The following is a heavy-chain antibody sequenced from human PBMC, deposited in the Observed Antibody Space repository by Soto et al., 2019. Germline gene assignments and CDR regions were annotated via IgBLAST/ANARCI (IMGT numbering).Heavy chain of an antibody. CDR2: INPILSMS. J-gene: IGHJ4*02. CDR1: GDTFTFYS. CDR3: ASSYGSGYRAFDY. D-gene: IGHD3-10*01. V-gene: IGHV1-69*02. Sequence: QVQLVQSGAEVKRPGSSGKVSCKASGDTFTFYSINWVRQAPGLGLEWMGRINPILSMSNYAPRFQGRVTMTADKSTSTAYMELSSLRSEDTAIYYCASSYGSGYRAFDYWGQGALVTVSS.